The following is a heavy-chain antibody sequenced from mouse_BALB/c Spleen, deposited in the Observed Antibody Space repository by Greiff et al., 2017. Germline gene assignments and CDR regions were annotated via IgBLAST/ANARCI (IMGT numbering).Heavy chain of an antibody. D-gene: IGHD3-1*01. J-gene: IGHJ2*01. Sequence: EVQLQQSGAELVKPGASVKLSCTASGFNIKDTYMHWVKQRPEQGLEWIGRIDPANGNTKFDPKFQGKATITADTSSKTAYLQLSSLTSADTAVYYCARYPIGGYWGQGTTLTVSA. CDR2: IDPANGNT. CDR1: GFNIKDTY. V-gene: IGHV14-3*02. CDR3: ARYPIGGY.